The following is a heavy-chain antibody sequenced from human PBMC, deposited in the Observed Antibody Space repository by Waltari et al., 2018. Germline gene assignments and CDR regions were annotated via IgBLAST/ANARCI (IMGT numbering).Heavy chain of an antibody. CDR1: GFTVSTNY. J-gene: IGHJ4*02. CDR3: ATRVVVPGVPGMADY. V-gene: IGHV3-53*01. CDR2: IYYNGRT. Sequence: EVQLVESGGGLIQPGGSLRLSCAASGFTVSTNYGVWVRQAPGKGREWVSTIYYNGRTDYADSVKGRFTISRDTAKNTLFLQMNSLRANDTAVYYCATRVVVPGVPGMADYWGQGTLVTVSS. D-gene: IGHD2-2*01.